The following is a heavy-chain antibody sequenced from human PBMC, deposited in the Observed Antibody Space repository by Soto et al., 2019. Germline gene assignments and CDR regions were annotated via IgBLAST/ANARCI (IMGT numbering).Heavy chain of an antibody. Sequence: SETLSLTCTVSGGSISSGGYYWSWIRQHPGKGLEWIGYIYYSGSTYYNPSLKSRVTISVDTSKNQFSLKLSSVTAADTAVYYCARHPLRSTNGRAFDIWGQGTMVTVSS. CDR3: ARHPLRSTNGRAFDI. D-gene: IGHD4-17*01. CDR2: IYYSGST. V-gene: IGHV4-39*01. CDR1: GGSISSGGYY. J-gene: IGHJ3*02.